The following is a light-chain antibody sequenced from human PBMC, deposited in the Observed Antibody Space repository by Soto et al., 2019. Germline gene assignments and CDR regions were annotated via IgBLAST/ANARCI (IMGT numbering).Light chain of an antibody. V-gene: IGLV2-14*01. CDR1: SGDVGGFNY. CDR2: EVT. Sequence: QSALTQPASVSGSPGQSITISCTGTSGDVGGFNYVSWYQHHPDKAPKLIIYEVTNWPSGVSNRFSGSKSGNTASLTISGLQAEDEADYYCSSYTTSNTPFVFGTGTKLTVL. J-gene: IGLJ1*01. CDR3: SSYTTSNTPFV.